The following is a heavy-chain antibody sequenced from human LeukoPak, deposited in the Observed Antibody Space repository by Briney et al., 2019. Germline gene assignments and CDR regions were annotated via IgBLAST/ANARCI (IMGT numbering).Heavy chain of an antibody. CDR2: IYTGGNT. D-gene: IGHD3-22*01. V-gene: IGHV3-53*01. Sequence: GGSLRLSCAASGFTVDSNYLSWVRQAPGKGLEWVSTIYTGGNTYYAASVKGRFTISRDFSKNTVLLHMNSLRAEDTAMYYCARGDDSGYYDYFDYWGQGALVTVSS. J-gene: IGHJ4*02. CDR3: ARGDDSGYYDYFDY. CDR1: GFTVDSNY.